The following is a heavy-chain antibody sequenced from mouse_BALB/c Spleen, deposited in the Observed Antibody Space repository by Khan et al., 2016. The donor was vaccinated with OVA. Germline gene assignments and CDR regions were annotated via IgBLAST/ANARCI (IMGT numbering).Heavy chain of an antibody. CDR2: ISSVAYSI. Sequence: EVELVESGGGLVQPGGSRKLSCAASVFTFIDYGMAWVRQTPGKGPEWIAFISSVAYSIYYAAPVTGRFPIPRENAKNTLYLEMSSLRSDDTAMYYCARGGFAYWGQGTLVTVSA. CDR1: VFTFIDYG. J-gene: IGHJ3*01. V-gene: IGHV5-15*02. CDR3: ARGGFAY.